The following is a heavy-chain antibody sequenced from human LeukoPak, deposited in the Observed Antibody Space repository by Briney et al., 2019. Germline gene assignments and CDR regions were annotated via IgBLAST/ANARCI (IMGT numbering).Heavy chain of an antibody. V-gene: IGHV5-51*01. CDR1: GYSFSIYW. CDR2: VYPGDSDA. CDR3: ARGSIPLDH. J-gene: IGHJ4*02. D-gene: IGHD2-21*01. Sequence: GESLKISCKASGYSFSIYWIGWVRQMPGKGLEWMGIVYPGDSDARYSPSFQGQVTISADKSISAAYLQWSSLKASDTTMYYCARGSIPLDHWGQGTLVTVSS.